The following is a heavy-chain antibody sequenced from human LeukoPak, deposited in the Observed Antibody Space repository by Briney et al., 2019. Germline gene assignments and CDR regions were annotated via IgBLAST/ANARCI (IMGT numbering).Heavy chain of an antibody. D-gene: IGHD5-12*01. Sequence: ASVKVSCKASGYTFAGYYMHWVRQAPGQGLERMGWINPNSGGTNYAQKFQGRVTMTRDTSISTAYMELSRLRSDDTAVYYCASGYSGYGTLTIEYWGQGTLVTVSS. J-gene: IGHJ4*02. V-gene: IGHV1-2*02. CDR3: ASGYSGYGTLTIEY. CDR2: INPNSGGT. CDR1: GYTFAGYY.